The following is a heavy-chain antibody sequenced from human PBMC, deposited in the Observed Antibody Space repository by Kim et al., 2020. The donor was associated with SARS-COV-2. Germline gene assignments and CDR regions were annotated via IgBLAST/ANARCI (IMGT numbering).Heavy chain of an antibody. J-gene: IGHJ6*02. CDR2: IKQDGSEK. D-gene: IGHD3-10*01. Sequence: GGSLRLSCAASGFTFSSYWMSWVRQAPGKGLEWVANIKQDGSEKYYVDSVKGRFTISRDNAKNSLYLQMNSLRAEDTAVYYCARDSFTTLIYYYGSGSYRKNYYYYYGMDVWGQGTTVTVSS. V-gene: IGHV3-7*03. CDR1: GFTFSSYW. CDR3: ARDSFTTLIYYYGSGSYRKNYYYYYGMDV.